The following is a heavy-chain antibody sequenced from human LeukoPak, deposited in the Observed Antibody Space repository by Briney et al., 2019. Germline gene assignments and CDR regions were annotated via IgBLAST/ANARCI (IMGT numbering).Heavy chain of an antibody. Sequence: GESLKISCKGSGYSFTTYWISWVRQMPGKGLEWMGRIDPSDSYTNYSPSFQGHVTISADKSFSTAYLQWTSLKASDTAMYYCARRATGTRGHLDYWGQGTLVTVSS. V-gene: IGHV5-10-1*01. CDR1: GYSFTTYW. CDR3: ARRATGTRGHLDY. D-gene: IGHD3-9*01. J-gene: IGHJ4*02. CDR2: IDPSDSYT.